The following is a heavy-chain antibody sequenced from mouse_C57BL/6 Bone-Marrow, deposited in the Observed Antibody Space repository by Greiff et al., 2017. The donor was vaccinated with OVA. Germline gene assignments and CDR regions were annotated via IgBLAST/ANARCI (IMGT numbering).Heavy chain of an antibody. V-gene: IGHV1-5*01. J-gene: IGHJ4*01. D-gene: IGHD2-3*01. CDR2: IYPGNSDT. CDR3: TRDVGWLLRRAMDC. CDR1: GYTFTSYW. Sequence: VQLQQSGTVLARPGASVKMSCKTSGYTFTSYWMHWVKQRPGQGLEWIGAIYPGNSDTSYNQKFKGKAKLTAVTSASTAYMELSSLTNEDSAVYYCTRDVGWLLRRAMDCWGQGTSVTVSS.